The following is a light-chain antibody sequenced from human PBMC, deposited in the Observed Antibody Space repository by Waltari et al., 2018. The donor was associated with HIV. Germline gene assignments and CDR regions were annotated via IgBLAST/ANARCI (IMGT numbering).Light chain of an antibody. V-gene: IGLV2-14*03. CDR3: SSYTSSSTHV. Sequence: QSALTQPASVSASPGQSLTISCTGTSSDVGGYNYVSRYRQHPGEAPKVIIYEVNRRPSGVSNRFTASKSGNTASLAISGLQPEDEADYFCSSYTSSSTHVFGPGTKVTVL. J-gene: IGLJ1*01. CDR1: SSDVGGYNY. CDR2: EVN.